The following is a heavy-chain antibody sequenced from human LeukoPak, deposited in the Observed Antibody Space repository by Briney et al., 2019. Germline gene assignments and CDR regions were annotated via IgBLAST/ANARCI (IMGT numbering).Heavy chain of an antibody. CDR3: ARPRGCGTSRCNNFDY. Sequence: PGGSLRLSCAASGFTFSSYEMNWVRKAPGKGLEWVSYISSSGSTIYYADSVKGRFTISRDNAKNSLYLQVNRLRAEDTAVYYCARPRGCGTSRCNNFDYWGQGTLVTVSS. J-gene: IGHJ4*02. D-gene: IGHD2-21*01. CDR1: GFTFSSYE. CDR2: ISSSGSTI. V-gene: IGHV3-48*03.